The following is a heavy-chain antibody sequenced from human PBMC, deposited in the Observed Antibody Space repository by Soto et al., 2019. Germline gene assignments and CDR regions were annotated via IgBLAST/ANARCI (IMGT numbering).Heavy chain of an antibody. Sequence: QMQLVQSGPEVKKPGTSVKVSCKASGFTFPSSAVQWVRQARGQRLEWIARIVVGSGNTNYAQKFQERLTISRDMSTIAGYMELRSLRSEDTAVYYCAAVPYYYDTSGTYFDYWGQGTLVTVSS. J-gene: IGHJ4*02. CDR3: AAVPYYYDTSGTYFDY. CDR1: GFTFPSSA. D-gene: IGHD3-22*01. CDR2: IVVGSGNT. V-gene: IGHV1-58*01.